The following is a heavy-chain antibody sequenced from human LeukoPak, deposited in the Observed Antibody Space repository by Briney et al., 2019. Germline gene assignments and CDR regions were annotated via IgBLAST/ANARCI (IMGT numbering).Heavy chain of an antibody. CDR2: FNYSGGMT. D-gene: IGHD6-19*01. CDR1: GFTLIDYA. Sequence: GGPLTLPCAAPGFTLIDYAMTGFRQFPGKGLGGASGFNYSGGMTGYAESVEGRFTISRDNAKNSLYLQMNSLRAEDTALYYCARGIAVREVLHAFANWGQGTMVTVSS. CDR3: ARGIAVREVLHAFAN. J-gene: IGHJ3*02. V-gene: IGHV3-20*04.